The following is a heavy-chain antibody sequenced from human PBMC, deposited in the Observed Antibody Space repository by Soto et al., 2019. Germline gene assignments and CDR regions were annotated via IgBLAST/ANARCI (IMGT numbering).Heavy chain of an antibody. J-gene: IGHJ6*02. D-gene: IGHD4-4*01. CDR2: IDPSDSYT. CDR3: ATYSKDYYYYYGMDV. Sequence: GESLKISCKGSGYSFTSYWISWVRQMPGKGLEWMGRIDPSDSYTNYSPSFQGHVTISADKSISTAYLQWSSLKASDTAMYYCATYSKDYYYYYGMDVWGQGTTVTVSS. V-gene: IGHV5-10-1*01. CDR1: GYSFTSYW.